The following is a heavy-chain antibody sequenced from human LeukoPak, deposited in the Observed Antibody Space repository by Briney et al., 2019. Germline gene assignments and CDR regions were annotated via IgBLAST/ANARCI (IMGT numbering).Heavy chain of an antibody. CDR3: ARAGGADAFDI. D-gene: IGHD1-14*01. J-gene: IGHJ3*02. CDR2: IIPILGIA. Sequence: ASVKVSCKASGGTFSSYAISWVRQAPGQGLEWMGRIIPILGIANYAQKFQGRVTITADKSTSTAYMELSSLRSEDTAVYYCARAGGADAFDIWGQGTMVTVSS. V-gene: IGHV1-69*04. CDR1: GGTFSSYA.